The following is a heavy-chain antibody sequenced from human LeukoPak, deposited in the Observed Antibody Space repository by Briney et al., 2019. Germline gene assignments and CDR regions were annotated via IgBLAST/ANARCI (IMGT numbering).Heavy chain of an antibody. J-gene: IGHJ4*02. D-gene: IGHD3-22*01. CDR2: ISSSGSTI. CDR3: ARAQVVILYYFDY. Sequence: GGSLRLSCAASGFTFSGYYMSWIRQAPGKGLEWVSYISSSGSTIYYADSVKGRFTISRDNAKNSLYLQMNSLRAEDTAVYYCARAQVVILYYFDYRGQGTLVTVSS. CDR1: GFTFSGYY. V-gene: IGHV3-11*01.